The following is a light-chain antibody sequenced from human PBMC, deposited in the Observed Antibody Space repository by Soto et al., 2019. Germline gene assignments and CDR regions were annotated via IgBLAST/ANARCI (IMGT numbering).Light chain of an antibody. Sequence: EIVLPQSPATLSVSPGARATLSGRASQSVSSNLAWYQQKPGQAPRLLIYGASTRATGIPARFSGSGSGTDFTLTISSLEPEDFAVYYCQQRSNWPRTFGQGTRLEIK. CDR1: QSVSSN. J-gene: IGKJ5*01. V-gene: IGKV3-11*01. CDR3: QQRSNWPRT. CDR2: GAS.